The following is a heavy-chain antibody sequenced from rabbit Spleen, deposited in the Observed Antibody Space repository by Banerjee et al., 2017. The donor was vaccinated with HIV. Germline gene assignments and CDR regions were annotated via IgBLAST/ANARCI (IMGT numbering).Heavy chain of an antibody. CDR1: GFSFSNKA. CDR3: VREVYHILGL. CDR2: IEPIFGNT. Sequence: QEQLVESGGGLVKPEGSLKLSCTASGFSFSNKAVMCWVRQAPGKGLEWIGYIEPIFGNTYYANWVNGRFTISSHNAQNTLYLQLNSLAAADTATYFCVREVYHILGLWGQGTLVTVS. D-gene: IGHD1-1*01. V-gene: IGHV1S47*01. J-gene: IGHJ4*01.